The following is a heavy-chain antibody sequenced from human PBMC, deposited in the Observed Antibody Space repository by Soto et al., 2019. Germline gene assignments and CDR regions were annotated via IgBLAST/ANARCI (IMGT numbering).Heavy chain of an antibody. CDR2: ISSSSSYI. V-gene: IGHV3-21*01. Sequence: GGSLRLSCAASGFTFSSYSMNWVRQAPGKGLEWVSSISSSSSYIYYADSVKGRFTISRDNAKNSLYLQMNSLRAEDTAVYYCARQIIMVYANFDLWGRGTLVTV. CDR3: ARQIIMVYANFDL. D-gene: IGHD2-8*01. J-gene: IGHJ2*01. CDR1: GFTFSSYS.